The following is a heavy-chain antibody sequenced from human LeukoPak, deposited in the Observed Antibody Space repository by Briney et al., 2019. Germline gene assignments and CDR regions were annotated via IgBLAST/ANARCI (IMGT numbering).Heavy chain of an antibody. CDR1: GGSISSGGYS. D-gene: IGHD6-13*01. V-gene: IGHV4-30-2*01. CDR3: ARARLYSSSWYYFDY. Sequence: SQTLSLTCAVSGGSISSGGYSWSWIRQPPGKGLEWIGYIYHSGSTYYNPSLKSRVTISVYRSKNQFSLKLSSVTAADTAVYYCARARLYSSSWYYFDYWGQGTLVTVSS. J-gene: IGHJ4*02. CDR2: IYHSGST.